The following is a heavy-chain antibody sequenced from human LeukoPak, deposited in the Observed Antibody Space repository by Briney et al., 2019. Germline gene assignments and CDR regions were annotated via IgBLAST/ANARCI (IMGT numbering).Heavy chain of an antibody. D-gene: IGHD2-2*02. Sequence: PSETLSLTCTVSGGSISSGNSYWSWIRQPAGKGLEWIGHIYTSGSTNYNPSLKSRVTISVDMSKNQFSLKLSSVTAADTAMYYCARAPATAIPPDLHFDYWGQGTLVTVSS. V-gene: IGHV4-61*09. J-gene: IGHJ4*02. CDR3: ARAPATAIPPDLHFDY. CDR2: IYTSGST. CDR1: GGSISSGNSY.